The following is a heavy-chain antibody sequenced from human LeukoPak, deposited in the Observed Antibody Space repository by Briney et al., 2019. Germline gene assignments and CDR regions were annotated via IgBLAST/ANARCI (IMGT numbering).Heavy chain of an antibody. CDR3: ARNPVVSVAGRKGIYFGY. CDR1: GGSFSGYY. CDR2: INHSGST. Sequence: PSETLSLTCAVYGGSFSGYYWSWIRQPPGKGLEWIGEINHSGSTNYNPSLKSRVTISVDTSKNQFSLKLSSVTAADTAVYYCARNPVVSVAGRKGIYFGYWGQGTLVTVSS. V-gene: IGHV4-34*01. J-gene: IGHJ4*02. D-gene: IGHD6-19*01.